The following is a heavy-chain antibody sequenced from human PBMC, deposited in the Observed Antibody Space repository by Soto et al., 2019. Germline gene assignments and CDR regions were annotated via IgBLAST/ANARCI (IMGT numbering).Heavy chain of an antibody. CDR1: GFTFGDYA. Sequence: PGGSLRLSCTASGFTFGDYAMSWVRQAPGKGLEWVGFIRSKAYGGTTEYATSVKGRFTISRDDSKSIAYLQMNSLKTEDTAVYYCTSGLYPYYFGYWGQGTLVTVSS. CDR2: IRSKAYGGTT. CDR3: TSGLYPYYFGY. V-gene: IGHV3-49*04. J-gene: IGHJ4*02.